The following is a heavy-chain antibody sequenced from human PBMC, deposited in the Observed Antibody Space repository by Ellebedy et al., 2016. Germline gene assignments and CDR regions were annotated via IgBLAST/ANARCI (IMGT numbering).Heavy chain of an antibody. J-gene: IGHJ4*02. V-gene: IGHV3-30-3*01. D-gene: IGHD3-3*01. Sequence: GESLKISCAASGFTFSSYAMHWVRQAPGKGLEWVAVISYDGSNKYYADSVKGRFTISRDNSKNTLYLQMNSLRAEDTAVYYCARDARGDFWSGYFDYWGQGTLVTVSS. CDR3: ARDARGDFWSGYFDY. CDR1: GFTFSSYA. CDR2: ISYDGSNK.